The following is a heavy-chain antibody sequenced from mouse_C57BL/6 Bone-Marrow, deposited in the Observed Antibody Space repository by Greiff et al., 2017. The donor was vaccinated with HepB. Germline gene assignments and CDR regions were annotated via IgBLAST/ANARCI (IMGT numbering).Heavy chain of an antibody. CDR2: IYPSDSET. D-gene: IGHD3-2*02. V-gene: IGHV1-61*01. CDR3: ASHSSGYPLDYAMDY. Sequence: QVQLQQPGAELVRPGSSVKLSCKASGYTFTSYWMDWVKQRPGQGLEWIGNIYPSDSETHYNQKFKDKATLTVDKSSSTAYMQLSSLTSEDSAVYDCASHSSGYPLDYAMDYWGQGTSVTVSS. CDR1: GYTFTSYW. J-gene: IGHJ4*01.